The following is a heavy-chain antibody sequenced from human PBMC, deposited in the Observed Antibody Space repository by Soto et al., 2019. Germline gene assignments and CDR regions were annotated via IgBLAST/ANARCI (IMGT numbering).Heavy chain of an antibody. J-gene: IGHJ6*02. Sequence: SDTLSLTCAVYGGSFSGYYWSWIRQPPGKGLEWIGEINHSGSTNYNPSLKSRVTISVDTSKNQFSLKLSSVTAADTAVYYCARDPSMDGRKNYYGSGTTSRYGMDVWGQGTTVTVSS. CDR2: INHSGST. V-gene: IGHV4-34*01. CDR1: GGSFSGYY. D-gene: IGHD3-10*01. CDR3: ARDPSMDGRKNYYGSGTTSRYGMDV.